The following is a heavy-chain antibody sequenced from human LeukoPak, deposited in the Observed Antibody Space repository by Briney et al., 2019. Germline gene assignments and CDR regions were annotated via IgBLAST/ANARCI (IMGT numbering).Heavy chain of an antibody. D-gene: IGHD3-22*01. Sequence: SETLSLTCTVSGGSISGYDWSWIRQPPGKGLEWIGEINHSGSTNYNPSLKSRVTISVDTSKNQFSLKLSSVTAADTAVYYCARGAYYYDSSGYYNNWFDPWGQGTLVTVSS. CDR3: ARGAYYYDSSGYYNNWFDP. V-gene: IGHV4-34*01. J-gene: IGHJ5*02. CDR2: INHSGST. CDR1: GGSISGYD.